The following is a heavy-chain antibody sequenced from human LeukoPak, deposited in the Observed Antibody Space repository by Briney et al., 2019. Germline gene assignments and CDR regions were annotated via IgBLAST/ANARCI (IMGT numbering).Heavy chain of an antibody. CDR3: ARGYDSSGYRNWFDP. V-gene: IGHV6-1*01. CDR2: TYYRSKWYN. D-gene: IGHD3-22*01. Sequence: SQTLSLTCAISGDSVSSNSAAWNWIRQSPSRGLEWLGRTYYRSKWYNDYAVSVKSRITINSDTSKNQFSLQLNSVTPEDTAVYYCARGYDSSGYRNWFDPWGQGTLVTVSS. CDR1: GDSVSSNSAA. J-gene: IGHJ5*02.